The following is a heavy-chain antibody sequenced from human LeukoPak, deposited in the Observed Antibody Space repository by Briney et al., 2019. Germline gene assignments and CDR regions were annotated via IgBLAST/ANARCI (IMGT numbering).Heavy chain of an antibody. CDR1: GGSISSGGYS. CDR2: IYHSGST. Sequence: SQTLSLTCAVSGGSISSGGYSWGWIRQPPGKGLEWIGYIYHSGSTYYNPSLKSRVTISVDRSKNQFSLKLSSVTAADTAVYYCARAPSHYGSGSYYAFDIWGQGTMVTVSS. V-gene: IGHV4-30-2*01. D-gene: IGHD3-10*01. J-gene: IGHJ3*02. CDR3: ARAPSHYGSGSYYAFDI.